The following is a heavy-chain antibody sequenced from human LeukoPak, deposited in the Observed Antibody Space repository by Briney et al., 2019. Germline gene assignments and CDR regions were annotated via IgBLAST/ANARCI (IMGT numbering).Heavy chain of an antibody. Sequence: GGSLRLSCAASGFTFSSYSMNWVRQAPGKGLEWVSSISSSSSYIYYADSVKGRFTISRDNAKNSLYLQMNSLRAEDTAVYYCARGRAHYDYGDRWCFDYWGQGTLVTVSS. CDR1: GFTFSSYS. CDR3: ARGRAHYDYGDRWCFDY. D-gene: IGHD4-17*01. CDR2: ISSSSSYI. V-gene: IGHV3-21*01. J-gene: IGHJ4*02.